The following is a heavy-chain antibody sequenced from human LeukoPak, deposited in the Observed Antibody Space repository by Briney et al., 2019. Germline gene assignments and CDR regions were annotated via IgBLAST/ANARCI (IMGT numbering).Heavy chain of an antibody. CDR2: IIPIFGTA. CDR1: GGTFSSYA. CDR3: ARKVAQFGELLYFDY. V-gene: IGHV1-69*13. J-gene: IGHJ4*02. D-gene: IGHD3-10*01. Sequence: SVKVSCKASGGTFSSYAISWVRQAPGQGLEWMGGIIPIFGTANYAQKFQGRVTITADESTSTAYMELSSLRSEDTAVYYCARKVAQFGELLYFDYWGQGTLVTVSS.